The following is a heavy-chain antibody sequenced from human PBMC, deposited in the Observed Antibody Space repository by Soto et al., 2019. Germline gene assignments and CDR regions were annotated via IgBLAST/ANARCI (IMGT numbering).Heavy chain of an antibody. CDR2: IYYSGST. V-gene: IGHV4-61*01. D-gene: IGHD4-17*01. CDR3: ARGPVRNNWFDP. CDR1: GGSVSSGNYC. J-gene: IGHJ5*02. Sequence: KPSETLSLTCTVSGGSVSSGNYCWSWIRQPPGKGPEWIGYIYYSGSTNYNPSLKSRVTLSVDTSKNQFSLKLNSVTAADTAVYYCARGPVRNNWFDPWGQGTLVTVSS.